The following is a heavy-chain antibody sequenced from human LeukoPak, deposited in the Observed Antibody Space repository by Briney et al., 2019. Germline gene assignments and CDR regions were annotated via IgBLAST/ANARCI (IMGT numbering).Heavy chain of an antibody. J-gene: IGHJ4*02. Sequence: SETLSLTCSVSGASISSGSNYWGWIRQPPGKTLEWIGSIYSSGSTYYNPSLKSRVIIIVDTPKNHFSLTLSSVTAADTAVYYCARDWVRGVISADYWGQGTLVTVSS. CDR3: ARDWVRGVISADY. CDR2: IYSSGST. V-gene: IGHV4-39*07. CDR1: GASISSGSNY. D-gene: IGHD3-10*01.